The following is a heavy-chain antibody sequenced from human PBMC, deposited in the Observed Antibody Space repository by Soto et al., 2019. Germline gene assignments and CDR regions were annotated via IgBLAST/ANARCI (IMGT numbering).Heavy chain of an antibody. CDR3: AKDKIAVDNFDY. J-gene: IGHJ4*02. CDR2: ISGSGGST. Sequence: LRLSWAASGFTFSSYAMSWVRQAPGKGLEWVSAISGSGGSTYYADSVKGRFTTSRDNSKNTLYLQMNSLRAEDTAVYYCAKDKIAVDNFDYWGQGTLVTVS. V-gene: IGHV3-23*01. D-gene: IGHD6-19*01. CDR1: GFTFSSYA.